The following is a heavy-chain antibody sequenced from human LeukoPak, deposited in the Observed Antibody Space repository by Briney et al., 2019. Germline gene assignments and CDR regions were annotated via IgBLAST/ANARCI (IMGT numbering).Heavy chain of an antibody. CDR1: GFSLSTSGVG. CDR3: ARWYGSGNNTPYFDY. CDR2: IYWDDDK. V-gene: IGHV2-5*02. D-gene: IGHD3-10*01. J-gene: IGHJ4*02. Sequence: SGPTLVNSTQTLTLTCTFSGFSLSTSGVGVGWIRQPPGKALEWLALIYWDDDKRYSPSLKSRLTITKDTSKNQVVLTMTNMDPVDTATYYCARWYGSGNNTPYFDYWGQGTLVTVSS.